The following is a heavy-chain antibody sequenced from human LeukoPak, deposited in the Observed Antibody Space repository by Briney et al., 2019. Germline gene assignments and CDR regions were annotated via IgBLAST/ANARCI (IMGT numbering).Heavy chain of an antibody. CDR1: GGSFSGYY. CDR2: LYYSGST. Sequence: SETLSLTCAVYGGSFSGYYWSWIRQPPGKGLEWIGTLYYSGSTGYNPSLKSRVTTSLDTSKNQFSLKLSSVTAADTAVYYCAKVAAAIVILGWFDPWGQGTLVTVSS. J-gene: IGHJ5*02. CDR3: AKVAAAIVILGWFDP. D-gene: IGHD6-13*01. V-gene: IGHV4-34*01.